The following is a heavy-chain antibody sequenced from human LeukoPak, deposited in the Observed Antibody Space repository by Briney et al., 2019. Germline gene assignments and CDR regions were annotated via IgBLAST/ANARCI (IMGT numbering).Heavy chain of an antibody. J-gene: IGHJ2*01. Sequence: SETLSLTCAVYGGSFSGYYWSWIRQPPGKGLEWIGEINHSGSTNYNPSLKSRVTISVDTSKNQFSLKLSSVTAADTAVYYCARGSRSALWKYAIKQTWYFDLWGRGTLVTVSS. D-gene: IGHD1-7*01. V-gene: IGHV4-34*01. CDR2: INHSGST. CDR3: ARGSRSALWKYAIKQTWYFDL. CDR1: GGSFSGYY.